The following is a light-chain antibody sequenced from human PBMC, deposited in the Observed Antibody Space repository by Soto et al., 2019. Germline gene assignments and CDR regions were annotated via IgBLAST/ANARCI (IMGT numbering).Light chain of an antibody. CDR3: QQYNSYSS. J-gene: IGKJ2*01. V-gene: IGKV1-5*01. CDR1: QSISSW. CDR2: DAS. Sequence: DIQMTQSPSTLAASVGDRVTITCRASQSISSWLAWYQQKPGKAPKLLIYDASSLESGVPSRFSGSGSGTEFTLTISSLQPDDFATYSCQQYNSYSSVGQGTKLEIK.